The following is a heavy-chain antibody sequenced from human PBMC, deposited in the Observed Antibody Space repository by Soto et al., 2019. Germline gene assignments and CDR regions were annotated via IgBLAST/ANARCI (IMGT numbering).Heavy chain of an antibody. CDR3: ARYMWSFVSGGGSVAY. D-gene: IGHD1-26*01. CDR1: GYAFNTYG. CDR2: ISGQNGNT. V-gene: IGHV1-18*01. Sequence: QVQLVQSGAEVKKPGASVKVSCKASGYAFNTYGITWVRQAPGQGLEWMGWISGQNGNTKYRRKFQGIVTMTTDTSRSAAYMELRCLRSDDTAVYCCARYMWSFVSGGGSVAYWGRGTAVSVSS. J-gene: IGHJ4*02.